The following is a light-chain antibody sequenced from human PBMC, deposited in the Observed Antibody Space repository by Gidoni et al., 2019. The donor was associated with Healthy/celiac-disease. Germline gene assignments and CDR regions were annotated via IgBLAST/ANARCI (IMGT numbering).Light chain of an antibody. CDR1: QSSSSY. Sequence: DIQMTQSPSSLSASVGDRVTITCRASQSSSSYFNWYQQKPGKAPKLLIYAASSLQSGVPSRFSGSGSGTDFTLTISSLQPEDFATYYCQQSYSTPYTFGQGTKLEIK. V-gene: IGKV1-39*01. CDR2: AAS. J-gene: IGKJ2*01. CDR3: QQSYSTPYT.